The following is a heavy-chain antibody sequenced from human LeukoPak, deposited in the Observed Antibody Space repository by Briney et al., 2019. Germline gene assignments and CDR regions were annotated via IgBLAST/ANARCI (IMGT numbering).Heavy chain of an antibody. CDR2: IIPIFGTA. Sequence: SVKVSCKASGGTFSSYAISWVRQAPGQGLEWMGRIIPIFGTANYAQKFQGRVTITTDESTSTAYMELSSLRSEDTAVYYCARDFGHYYDSSGSGYYFDYWGQGALVTVSS. J-gene: IGHJ4*02. D-gene: IGHD3-22*01. CDR3: ARDFGHYYDSSGSGYYFDY. CDR1: GGTFSSYA. V-gene: IGHV1-69*05.